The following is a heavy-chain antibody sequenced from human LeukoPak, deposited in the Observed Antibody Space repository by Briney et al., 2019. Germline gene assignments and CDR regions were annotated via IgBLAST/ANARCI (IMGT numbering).Heavy chain of an antibody. J-gene: IGHJ3*02. D-gene: IGHD3-22*01. CDR1: GFTFSSYS. CDR3: ARDSDSSGHTSEDDAFDI. V-gene: IGHV3-21*01. Sequence: GGSLRLSCAASGFTFSSYSMNWVRQAPGKGLEWVSSISSSSSYIYFADSVRGRFTISRDNAKNSLYLQMNSLRAEDTAVYYCARDSDSSGHTSEDDAFDIWGQGTMVTVSS. CDR2: ISSSSSYI.